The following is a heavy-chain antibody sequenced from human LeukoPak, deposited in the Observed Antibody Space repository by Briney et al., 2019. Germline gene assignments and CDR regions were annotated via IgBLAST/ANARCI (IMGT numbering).Heavy chain of an antibody. Sequence: ASVKVSCKASGYSFTSYDINWVRQATGQGLEWMGWVNPNSGNTGYAQKFQGRVTITRNTSITTAYMELSSLRSDDTAVYYCARASRGLFGGLLELDDAFDIWGQGTMVTVSS. V-gene: IGHV1-8*01. CDR3: ARASRGLFGGLLELDDAFDI. CDR2: VNPNSGNT. J-gene: IGHJ3*02. CDR1: GYSFTSYD. D-gene: IGHD1-7*01.